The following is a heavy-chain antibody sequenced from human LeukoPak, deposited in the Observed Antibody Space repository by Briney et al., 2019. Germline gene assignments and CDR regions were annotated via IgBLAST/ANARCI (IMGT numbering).Heavy chain of an antibody. V-gene: IGHV4-38-2*01. CDR3: ARKTGGLYGGAFDI. D-gene: IGHD3-10*01. J-gene: IGHJ3*02. Sequence: PSETLSLTCAVSGYSISSGYYWGWIRQPPGKGLEWIGSIYHSGSTYYNPSLKSRVTISEDTSKNQFSLKLSSVTAADTAVYYCARKTGGLYGGAFDIWGQGTMVTVSS. CDR2: IYHSGST. CDR1: GYSISSGYY.